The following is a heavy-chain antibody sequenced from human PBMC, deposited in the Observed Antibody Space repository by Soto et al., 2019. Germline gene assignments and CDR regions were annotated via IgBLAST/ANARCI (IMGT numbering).Heavy chain of an antibody. Sequence: ATLSISCGVSGGSISGSYWSWIRQSPGKGLEWLGYVYYTGSTNYSPSLRSRVSISVDTSKNEFSLRLSSVTAADTAVYFCARSVAVPGAHIDYWGQGTQVTVYS. V-gene: IGHV4-59*01. D-gene: IGHD6-19*01. CDR1: GGSISGSY. J-gene: IGHJ4*02. CDR2: VYYTGST. CDR3: ARSVAVPGAHIDY.